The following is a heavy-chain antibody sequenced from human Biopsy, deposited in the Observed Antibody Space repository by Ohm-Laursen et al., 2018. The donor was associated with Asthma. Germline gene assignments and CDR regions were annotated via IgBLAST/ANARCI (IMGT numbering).Heavy chain of an antibody. Sequence: GTLSLTCSVYGGSISSFYWSWIRQSPEKGLEWMGYVYWTGSTNYNPSLKSRVTMSVDTSKNRMFLELTSVTAADTAIYYCVRAVRNEQWLAPFDYWGQGTLVTVSS. J-gene: IGHJ4*02. CDR3: VRAVRNEQWLAPFDY. CDR2: VYWTGST. D-gene: IGHD6-19*01. CDR1: GGSISSFY. V-gene: IGHV4-59*01.